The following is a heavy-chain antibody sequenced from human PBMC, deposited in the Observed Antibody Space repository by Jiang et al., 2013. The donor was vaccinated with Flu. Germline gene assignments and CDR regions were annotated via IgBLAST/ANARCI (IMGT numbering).Heavy chain of an antibody. CDR1: GDSISSSYYY. V-gene: IGHV4-39*01. J-gene: IGHJ5*02. Sequence: LLKPSETLSLTCAVSGDSISSSYYYWGWIRQSPGKGLEWIGYIYYSGSTYYNPSLKSRVTISVDTSKNQFSLKLSSVTAADTAVYYCARHRYDFWSGYPYNWFDPWGQGTLVTVSS. CDR3: ARHRYDFWSGYPYNWFDP. CDR2: IYYSGST. D-gene: IGHD3-3*01.